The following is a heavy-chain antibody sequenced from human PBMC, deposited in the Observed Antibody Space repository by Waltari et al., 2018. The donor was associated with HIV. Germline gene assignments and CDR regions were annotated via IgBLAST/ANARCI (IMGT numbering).Heavy chain of an antibody. Sequence: QVQLQESGPGLVKTSQTLSLPCTVSGGSLTRGRYYWGWLRQLAGKVLEWIGRIYTSGSTNYNPSLKGRVTISVDTSKNQFSLKLSSVTAADTAVYYCARGNSGSYRYYGMDVWGQGTTVTVSS. CDR3: ARGNSGSYRYYGMDV. CDR1: GGSLTRGRYY. CDR2: IYTSGST. V-gene: IGHV4-61*02. J-gene: IGHJ6*02. D-gene: IGHD1-26*01.